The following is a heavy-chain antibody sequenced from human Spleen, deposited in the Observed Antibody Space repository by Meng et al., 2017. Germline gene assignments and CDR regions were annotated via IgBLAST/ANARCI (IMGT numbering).Heavy chain of an antibody. D-gene: IGHD6-19*01. V-gene: IGHV1-18*01. CDR1: GYTFTSNG. CDR3: VREEYSSGWFHY. J-gene: IGHJ4*02. Sequence: QVQLVQSGAEVKEPGASVKVSCKASGYTFTSNGLHWVRQAPGQGPEWMGWISAYNGDTNYAQKFQGRVTMTTDTSTSTGYMELRSLRSDDTAVYYCVREEYSSGWFHYWGQGTLVTVSS. CDR2: ISAYNGDT.